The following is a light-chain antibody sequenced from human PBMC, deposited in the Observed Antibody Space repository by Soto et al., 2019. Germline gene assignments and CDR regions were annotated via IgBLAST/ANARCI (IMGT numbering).Light chain of an antibody. CDR2: DAS. CDR1: QSVNSNL. V-gene: IGKV3-20*01. Sequence: EIVLTQSPGTLSLSPGEGATVSCRASQSVNSNLLAWFQQKPGQAPRLLIHDASSRATGIQDRFSGSGSGTDFTLSISRLEPEDFAVYYCHQYVSSPLTFGQGTKLEIK. J-gene: IGKJ2*01. CDR3: HQYVSSPLT.